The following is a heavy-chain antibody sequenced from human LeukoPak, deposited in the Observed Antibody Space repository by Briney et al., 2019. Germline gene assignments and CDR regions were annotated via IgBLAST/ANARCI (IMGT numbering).Heavy chain of an antibody. Sequence: GGSLTLSCAAAGFTFSSYAMSWVRQAPARGLEWVSSLRGDSETFYADSVKGRFTLSRDHSRNTVYLHLNNLRVEDTAVYYCAKGVHPPQPFD. V-gene: IGHV3-23*01. CDR2: LRGDSET. D-gene: IGHD3-10*01. CDR3: AKGVHPPQPFD. CDR1: GFTFSSYA. J-gene: IGHJ3*01.